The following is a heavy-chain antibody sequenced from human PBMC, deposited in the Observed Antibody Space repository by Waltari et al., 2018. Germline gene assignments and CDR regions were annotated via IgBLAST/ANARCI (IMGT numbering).Heavy chain of an antibody. CDR3: AKDYELEPGGY. V-gene: IGHV3-30*18. CDR1: GFTFSSYG. D-gene: IGHD1-1*01. J-gene: IGHJ4*02. Sequence: QVQLVESGGGVVQPGRSLRLSCAASGFTFSSYGMHLVRQAPGKGLEWVAVIWYDGSNKYYADSVKGRFTISRDNSKNTLYLQMNSLRAEDTAMYYCAKDYELEPGGYWGQGTLVTVSS. CDR2: IWYDGSNK.